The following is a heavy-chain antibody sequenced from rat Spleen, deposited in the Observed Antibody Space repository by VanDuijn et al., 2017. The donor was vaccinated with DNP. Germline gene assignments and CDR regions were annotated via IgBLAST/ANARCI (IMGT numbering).Heavy chain of an antibody. D-gene: IGHD1-4*01. V-gene: IGHV2S12*01. CDR3: TRGGYPGDAMDA. CDR1: GFTFKNYW. CDR2: ISSGGST. Sequence: VQLVESGGDLVQPGTSLKLSCVASGFTFKNYWMTWIRQVPGKGLEWIAAISSGGSTYYNSALKSRLTISRDTSKSQVFLKMNSLQTEDTAIYFCTRGGYPGDAMDAWGQGTSVTVSS. J-gene: IGHJ4*01.